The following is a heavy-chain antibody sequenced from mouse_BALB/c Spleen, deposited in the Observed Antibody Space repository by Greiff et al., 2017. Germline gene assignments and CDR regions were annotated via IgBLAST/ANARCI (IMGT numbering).Heavy chain of an antibody. CDR2: INPGSGGT. D-gene: IGHD2-14*01. V-gene: IGHV1-54*01. Sequence: QVQLQQSGAELVRPGTSVKVSCKASGYAFTNYLIEWVKQRPGQGLEWIGVINPGSGGTNYNEKFKGKATLTADKSSSTAYMQLSSLTSDDSAVYFCARSGPYRYDGRGWYAMDYWGQGTSVTVSS. CDR3: ARSGPYRYDGRGWYAMDY. CDR1: GYAFTNYL. J-gene: IGHJ4*01.